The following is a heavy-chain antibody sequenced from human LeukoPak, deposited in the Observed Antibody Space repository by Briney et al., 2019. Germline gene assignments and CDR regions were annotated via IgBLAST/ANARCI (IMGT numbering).Heavy chain of an antibody. V-gene: IGHV3-23*01. Sequence: PGGSLRLSCAASGFTFRNHAMNWVRQTPGKGLEWVSSISTDGVNTYYADSVKGRFTISRDTSKDTLYLQMNSLSAEDTAVYYCARCTKYTTGWCNWFAPWGQGTLVTVSS. CDR3: ARCTKYTTGWCNWFAP. CDR2: ISTDGVNT. J-gene: IGHJ5*02. CDR1: GFTFRNHA. D-gene: IGHD6-19*01.